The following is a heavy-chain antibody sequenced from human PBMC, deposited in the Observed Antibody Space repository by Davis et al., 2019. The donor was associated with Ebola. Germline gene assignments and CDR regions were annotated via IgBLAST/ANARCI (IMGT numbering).Heavy chain of an antibody. CDR3: ARAGIGGDYYYGMDV. J-gene: IGHJ6*02. Sequence: PGGSLRLSCAASGFTFSSYGMHWVRQAPGKGLEWVAVIWYDGSNKYYADSVKGRFTISRDNSKNTLYLQMNSLRAEDTAVYYCARAGIGGDYYYGMDVWGQGTTVTVSS. D-gene: IGHD1-14*01. CDR1: GFTFSSYG. CDR2: IWYDGSNK. V-gene: IGHV3-33*01.